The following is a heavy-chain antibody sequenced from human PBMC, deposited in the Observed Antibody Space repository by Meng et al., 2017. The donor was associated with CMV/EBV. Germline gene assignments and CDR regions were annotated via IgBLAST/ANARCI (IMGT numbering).Heavy chain of an antibody. V-gene: IGHV3-48*04. CDR2: ISSSSSTI. CDR1: GFTFSSYS. CDR3: ASRAYCGGDCFDAFDI. Sequence: GESLKISCAASGFTFSSYSMNWVRQAPGKGLEWVSYISSSSSTIYYADSVKGRFTISRDNAKNSLYLQMNSLRAEDTAVYYCASRAYCGGDCFDAFDIWGQGTMVTVSS. J-gene: IGHJ3*02. D-gene: IGHD2-21*01.